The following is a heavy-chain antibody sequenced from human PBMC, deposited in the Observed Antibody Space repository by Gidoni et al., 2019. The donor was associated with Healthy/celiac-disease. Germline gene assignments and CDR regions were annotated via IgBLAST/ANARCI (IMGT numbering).Heavy chain of an antibody. CDR2: FDPEDGET. CDR3: ATVLRFLEWLSYPGFDY. Sequence: QVQLVQPGAEVKTPGASVKVSCKVSGYTLTELSMHWVRQAPGKGLEWMGGFDPEDGETIYAQKFQGRVTMTEDTSTDTAYMELSSLRSEDTAVYYCATVLRFLEWLSYPGFDYWGQGTLVTVSS. J-gene: IGHJ4*02. CDR1: GYTLTELS. D-gene: IGHD3-3*01. V-gene: IGHV1-24*01.